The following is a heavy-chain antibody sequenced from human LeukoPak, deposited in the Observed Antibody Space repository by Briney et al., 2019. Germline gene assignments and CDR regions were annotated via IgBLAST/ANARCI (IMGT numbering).Heavy chain of an antibody. CDR1: GGSISSGGYS. CDR3: ARSDYGWFDP. J-gene: IGHJ5*02. D-gene: IGHD4-17*01. Sequence: SETLSLTCAVSGGSISSGGYSWSWIRQPPGKGPEWIGYIYHSGSTYYNPSLKSRVTISVDRSKNQFSLKLSSVTAADTAVYYCARSDYGWFDPWGQGTLVTVSS. V-gene: IGHV4-30-2*01. CDR2: IYHSGST.